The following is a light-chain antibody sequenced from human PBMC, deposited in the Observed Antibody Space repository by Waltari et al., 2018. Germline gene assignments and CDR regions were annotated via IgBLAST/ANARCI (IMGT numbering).Light chain of an antibody. CDR1: QSLTRA. CDR3: QHYVRLPAT. V-gene: IGKV3-20*01. Sequence: IVLQQSPGTLSLSPGESAPLSCRASQSLTRALAWYQQKPGQAPRLPIYGTSSRATGIPDMFSGSGSGTDFSLTISRLEPEDFAVYYCQHYVRLPATFGQGTKVEIK. CDR2: GTS. J-gene: IGKJ1*01.